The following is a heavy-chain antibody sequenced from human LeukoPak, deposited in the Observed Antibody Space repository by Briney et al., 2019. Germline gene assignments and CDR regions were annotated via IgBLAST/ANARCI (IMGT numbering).Heavy chain of an antibody. J-gene: IGHJ4*02. CDR3: AKDMVRGVIQSAFDF. CDR2: ISGSGGST. Sequence: PGGSLRLSCAASGFTFSSYAMSWVRQAPGEGLEWVSTISGSGGSTHYADSVNGRFTISRDSSKNTLHLQMNSLRVEDTAVYYCAKDMVRGVIQSAFDFWGQGTLVTVSS. V-gene: IGHV3-23*01. D-gene: IGHD3-10*01. CDR1: GFTFSSYA.